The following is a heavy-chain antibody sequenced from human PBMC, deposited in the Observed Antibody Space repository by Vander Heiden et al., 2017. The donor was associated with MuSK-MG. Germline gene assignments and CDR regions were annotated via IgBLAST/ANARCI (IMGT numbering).Heavy chain of an antibody. V-gene: IGHV3-73*01. J-gene: IGHJ4*01. D-gene: IGHD3-22*01. Sequence: EVQLVESGGGLVQPGESLKLSCAASGFTFSGSAMHWVRQASRKGLEWVGRIRSKTNNYATAYAASVKGRFTISRDDSKNTAYLQMNSLKTEDTAVYYCTRHFYDSGDYTDFDYWGHGTLVTVSS. CDR3: TRHFYDSGDYTDFDY. CDR2: IRSKTNNYAT. CDR1: GFTFSGSA.